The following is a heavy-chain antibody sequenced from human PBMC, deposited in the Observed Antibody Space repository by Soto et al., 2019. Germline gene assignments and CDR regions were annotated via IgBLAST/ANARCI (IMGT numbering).Heavy chain of an antibody. CDR2: IYREGTG. V-gene: IGHV3-53*02. CDR3: ARDGDSSGYASGGWYFDQ. J-gene: IGHJ4*02. Sequence: EVQLVETGGGVVQPGGSLRLSCAASGITVSRNYMNWVRQAPVKGLEWVSVIYREGTGYYADSVKGRFTISRDNSRNTVYLQMNSLRAEDTAVYYCARDGDSSGYASGGWYFDQWGQGTLVTVSS. D-gene: IGHD3-22*01. CDR1: GITVSRNY.